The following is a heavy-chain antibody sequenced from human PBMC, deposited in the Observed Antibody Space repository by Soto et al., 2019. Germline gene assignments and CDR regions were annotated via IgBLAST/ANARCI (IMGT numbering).Heavy chain of an antibody. V-gene: IGHV4-4*02. CDR3: ARDPPIMITFGGVIVSEGYGY. CDR1: GGSISSSNW. Sequence: PSETLSLTCAVSGGSISSSNWRSWVRQPPGKGLEWIGEIYHSGSTNYNPSLKSRVTISVDKSKNQFSLKLSSVTAADTAVYYCARDPPIMITFGGVIVSEGYGYWGQGTLVTVSS. D-gene: IGHD3-16*02. CDR2: IYHSGST. J-gene: IGHJ4*02.